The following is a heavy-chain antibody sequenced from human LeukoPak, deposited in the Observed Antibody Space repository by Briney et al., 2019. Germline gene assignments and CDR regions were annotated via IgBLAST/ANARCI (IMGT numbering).Heavy chain of an antibody. Sequence: GRSLRLSCAASGFTFSHYGMHWVRQVPGKGLAWVVGIFYDGSNAYYADSVKGQFTVSRDNSKNMLYLQMNSLRAEDTAIYYRARDADTSGHFSFFDLWGQGTLVTVSS. CDR2: IFYDGSNA. CDR3: ARDADTSGHFSFFDL. CDR1: GFTFSHYG. V-gene: IGHV3-33*01. D-gene: IGHD3-22*01. J-gene: IGHJ4*02.